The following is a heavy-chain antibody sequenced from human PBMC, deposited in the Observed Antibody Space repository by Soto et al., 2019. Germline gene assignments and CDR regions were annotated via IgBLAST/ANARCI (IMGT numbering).Heavy chain of an antibody. CDR2: IHGGGNK. CDR1: GLNVNTNY. D-gene: IGHD3-22*01. Sequence: EVQLVESGGTVIQPGESLRLSCAASGLNVNTNYMTWVRQAPGKGLEWLSIIHGGGNKFYSDSVKGRFTISRDTSKNTVYLQMSSLTVDDTAVYYCVRATYFSDSSGYTRCFDYWGQGTLVTVSS. J-gene: IGHJ4*02. CDR3: VRATYFSDSSGYTRCFDY. V-gene: IGHV3-53*01.